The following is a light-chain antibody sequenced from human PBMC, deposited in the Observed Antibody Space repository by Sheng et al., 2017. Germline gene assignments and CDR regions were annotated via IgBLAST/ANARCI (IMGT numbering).Light chain of an antibody. CDR1: QSISSS. Sequence: DIQMTQSPSTLSTSVGDRVTITCRASQSISSSLAWYQQKPGKAPKLLIYKASSLEGGVPSRFSGSGSGTEFTLSISSLQPDDFATYYCQQYKSYSPTFGQGTKVEIK. CDR2: KAS. J-gene: IGKJ1*01. V-gene: IGKV1-5*03. CDR3: QQYKSYSPT.